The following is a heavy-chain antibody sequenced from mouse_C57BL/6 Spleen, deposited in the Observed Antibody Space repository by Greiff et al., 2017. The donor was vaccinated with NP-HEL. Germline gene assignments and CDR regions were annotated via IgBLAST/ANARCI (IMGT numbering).Heavy chain of an antibody. CDR1: GYSITSGYD. V-gene: IGHV3-1*01. D-gene: IGHD1-2*01. Sequence: DVKLQESGPGMVKPSQSLSLTCTVTGYSITSGYDWHWIRHFPGNKLEWMGYISYSGSTNYNPSLKSRISITHDTSKNHFFLKLNSVTTEDTATYYGAREGRDGGVWFAYWGQGTLVTVSA. J-gene: IGHJ3*01. CDR3: AREGRDGGVWFAY. CDR2: ISYSGST.